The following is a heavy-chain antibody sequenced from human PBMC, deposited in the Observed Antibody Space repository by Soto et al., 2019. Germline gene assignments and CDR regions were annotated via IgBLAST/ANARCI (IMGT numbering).Heavy chain of an antibody. J-gene: IGHJ5*02. Sequence: QVQLLQSGAEVKKPGTSVKVSCKPSGYRVTNHNIHWVRQAPGQGLEWMGMFNPSGGSPDYAQKFQGRLTMTRDPSTNVIHMFLSELKSEDTAVYFCARDSSEPATNFYCDPWGQGTPVTVSS. D-gene: IGHD6-25*01. CDR2: FNPSGGSP. V-gene: IGHV1-46*01. CDR1: GYRVTNHN. CDR3: ARDSSEPATNFYCDP.